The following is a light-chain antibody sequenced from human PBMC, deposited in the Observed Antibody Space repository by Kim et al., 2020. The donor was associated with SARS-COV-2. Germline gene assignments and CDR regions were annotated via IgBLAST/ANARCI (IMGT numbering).Light chain of an antibody. CDR3: QSADSSGTYGV. CDR2: KDS. Sequence: PGQTARSTCSGDALPKQYAYWYQQKPGQAPVLVIYKDSERPSGIPERFSGSSSGTTVTLTISGVQAEDEADYYCQSADSSGTYGVFGGGTQLTVL. CDR1: ALPKQY. J-gene: IGLJ2*01. V-gene: IGLV3-25*03.